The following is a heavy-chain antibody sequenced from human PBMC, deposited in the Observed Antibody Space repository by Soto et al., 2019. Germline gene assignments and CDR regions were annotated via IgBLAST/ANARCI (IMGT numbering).Heavy chain of an antibody. V-gene: IGHV5-10-1*01. J-gene: IGHJ5*01. CDR1: GYSVTSYW. CDR3: ARHDLEGYCSSTSRSHNWFHS. D-gene: IGHD2-2*01. Sequence: GESLKSSGKGSGYSVTSYWISWVRQMPGKGLEWMGRIDPSDSYTNYSPSFQGHVTISADKSISTAYLQWSSLKASDTAMYYCARHDLEGYCSSTSRSHNWFHSWGQAPLVTVS. CDR2: IDPSDSYT.